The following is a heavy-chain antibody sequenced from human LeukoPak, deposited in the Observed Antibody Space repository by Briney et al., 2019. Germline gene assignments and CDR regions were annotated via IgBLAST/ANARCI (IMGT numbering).Heavy chain of an antibody. CDR3: ARVRRAPYDFWSGYTPSSWFDP. Sequence: GGSLRLSCAASGFTFSRYGMHWVRQAPGKGLEWVAFIAYDGSDKDYADSVKGRFTISRDNSKNTLYLQMNSLRPEDTAVYYCARVRRAPYDFWSGYTPSSWFDPWGQGTLVTVSS. D-gene: IGHD3-3*01. CDR2: IAYDGSDK. CDR1: GFTFSRYG. J-gene: IGHJ5*02. V-gene: IGHV3-30*02.